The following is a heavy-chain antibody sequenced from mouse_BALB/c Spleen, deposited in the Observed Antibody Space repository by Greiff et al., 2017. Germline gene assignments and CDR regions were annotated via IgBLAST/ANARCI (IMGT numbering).Heavy chain of an antibody. J-gene: IGHJ3*01. V-gene: IGHV5-12-2*01. CDR3: ATQGSITTVVEGFAY. CDR1: GFTFSSYT. Sequence: EVKVEESGGGLVQPGGSLKLSCAASGFTFSSYTMSWVRQTPEKRLEWVAYISNGGGSTYYPDTVKGRFTISRDNAKNTLYLQMSSLKSEDTAMYYCATQGSITTVVEGFAYWGQGTLVTVSA. D-gene: IGHD1-1*01. CDR2: ISNGGGST.